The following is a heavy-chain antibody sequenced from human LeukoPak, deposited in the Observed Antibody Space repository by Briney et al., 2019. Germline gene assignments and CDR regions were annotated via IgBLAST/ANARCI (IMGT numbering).Heavy chain of an antibody. J-gene: IGHJ5*02. CDR2: ISTMSNYI. CDR1: GFTFSRYA. CDR3: SRDRLGGLDL. Sequence: GGSLRLSCAASGFTFSRYAMSWVRQAPGKGLEWVSSISTMSNYIFYGDSVKGRFTISRDNAKNSVYLQMNSLRPDDTAVYYCSRDRLGGLDLWGQGTLVTVSS. D-gene: IGHD5-12*01. V-gene: IGHV3-21*06.